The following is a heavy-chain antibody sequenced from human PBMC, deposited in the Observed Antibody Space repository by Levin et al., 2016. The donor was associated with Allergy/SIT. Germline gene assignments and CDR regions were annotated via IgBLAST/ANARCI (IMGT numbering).Heavy chain of an antibody. V-gene: IGHV3-74*01. D-gene: IGHD3-10*01. CDR2: IKNDGSDT. J-gene: IGHJ6*02. Sequence: GESLKISCAASGFSFSTYWMHWVRQVPGEGLVWVSRIKNDGSDTTYADSVKGRLTISRDNAKSTLYLQMNSLRVEDTAVYYCARSASGGSGTYYSSYYGLDVWGQGTTVTVSS. CDR1: GFSFSTYW. CDR3: ARSASGGSGTYYSSYYGLDV.